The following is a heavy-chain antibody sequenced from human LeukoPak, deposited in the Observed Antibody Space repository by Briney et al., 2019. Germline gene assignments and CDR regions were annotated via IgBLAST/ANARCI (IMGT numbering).Heavy chain of an antibody. J-gene: IGHJ4*02. D-gene: IGHD2-15*01. CDR3: AKDQGYCSGGNCYAYFFDS. CDR1: GFTFSSYA. Sequence: GGSLRLSCAASGFTFSSYAMHWVRQAPGKGLEWVSVITNGGGTYYADSVKGRFTISRDNSKNTLYLQMSSLRAEDTALYYCAKDQGYCSGGNCYAYFFDSWGRGTLVTVSS. V-gene: IGHV3-23*01. CDR2: ITNGGGT.